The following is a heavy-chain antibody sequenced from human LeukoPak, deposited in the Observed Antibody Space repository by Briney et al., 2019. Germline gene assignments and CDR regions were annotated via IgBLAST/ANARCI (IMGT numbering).Heavy chain of an antibody. D-gene: IGHD3-22*01. Sequence: SDTLSLTCTVSGGSISSYYWSWIRQPAGKGLALIGRIYASGGTNYIPSLNSRVTISVDKSKNQFSLRLSSVTAADTAVYFCARHLLSSGYYSLFDYWGQGTLVTVSS. V-gene: IGHV4-4*07. CDR1: GGSISSYY. CDR2: IYASGGT. J-gene: IGHJ4*02. CDR3: ARHLLSSGYYSLFDY.